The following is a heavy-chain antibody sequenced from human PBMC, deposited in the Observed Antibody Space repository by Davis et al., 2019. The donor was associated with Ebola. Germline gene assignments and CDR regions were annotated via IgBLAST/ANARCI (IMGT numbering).Heavy chain of an antibody. Sequence: SETLSLTCTVSGGSISSGDYYWSWIRQPPGKGLEWIGYIYYSGSTYYNPSLKSRVTISVDMSKNQFSLKLSSVTVADTAVYYCARGTGPVDYWGQGTLVTVSS. CDR2: IYYSGST. CDR3: ARGTGPVDY. J-gene: IGHJ4*02. D-gene: IGHD1-14*01. CDR1: GGSISSGDYY. V-gene: IGHV4-30-4*01.